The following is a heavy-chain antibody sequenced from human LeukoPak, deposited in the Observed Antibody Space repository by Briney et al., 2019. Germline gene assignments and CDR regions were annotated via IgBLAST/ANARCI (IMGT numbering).Heavy chain of an antibody. J-gene: IGHJ4*02. CDR1: GYTFTSYY. CDR2: INPSGGST. D-gene: IGHD6-13*01. V-gene: IGHV1-46*01. CDR3: ARDIYSSSWYKDYLDY. Sequence: ASVKVSCKASGYTFTSYYMHWVRQAPGQGLEWMGIINPSGGSTSYAQKFQGRVTMTRDTSTSTVYMELSSLRSEDTAVYYCARDIYSSSWYKDYLDYWGQGTLVTVSS.